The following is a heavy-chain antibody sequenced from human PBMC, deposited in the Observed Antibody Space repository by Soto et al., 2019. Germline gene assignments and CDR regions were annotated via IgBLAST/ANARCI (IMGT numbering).Heavy chain of an antibody. CDR1: GGTFSSYA. CDR3: ATGYCSSTSCYVGGYYGMDV. V-gene: IGHV1-69*13. J-gene: IGHJ6*02. D-gene: IGHD2-2*01. Sequence: SVKVSCKASGGTFSSYAISWVRQAPGQGLEWMGGIIPIFGTANYAQKFQGRVTITADESTSTAYMELSSLRSEDTAVYYCATGYCSSTSCYVGGYYGMDVWGQGTTVTVS. CDR2: IIPIFGTA.